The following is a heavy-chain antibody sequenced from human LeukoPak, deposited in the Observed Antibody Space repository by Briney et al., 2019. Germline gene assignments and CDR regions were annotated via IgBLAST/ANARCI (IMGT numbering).Heavy chain of an antibody. V-gene: IGHV4-39*07. CDR1: GVSISSHY. D-gene: IGHD3-22*01. CDR3: ARAVIPYYYDSSGYQIDY. Sequence: SETLSLTCTVSGVSISSHYWSWIRQPPGKGLEWIGSIYYSGSTYYNPSLKSRVTISVDTSKNQFSLKLSSVTAADTAVYYCARAVIPYYYDSSGYQIDYWGQGTLVTVSS. CDR2: IYYSGST. J-gene: IGHJ4*02.